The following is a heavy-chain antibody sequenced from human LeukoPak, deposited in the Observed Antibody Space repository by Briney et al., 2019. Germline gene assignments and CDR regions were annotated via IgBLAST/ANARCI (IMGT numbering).Heavy chain of an antibody. Sequence: ETLSLTCTVSGGSFRGDYYWAWIRQPPGKGLEWVSAISGSGGSTYYADSVKGRVTISRDNSKNTLYLQMNSLRAEDTAVYYCAKVRMITMIAYDAFDIWGQGTMVTVSS. V-gene: IGHV3-23*01. CDR2: ISGSGGST. J-gene: IGHJ3*02. CDR3: AKVRMITMIAYDAFDI. D-gene: IGHD3-22*01. CDR1: GGSFRGDY.